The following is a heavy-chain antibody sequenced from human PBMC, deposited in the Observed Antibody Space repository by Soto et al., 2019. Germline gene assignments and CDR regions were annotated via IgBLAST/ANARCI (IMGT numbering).Heavy chain of an antibody. CDR2: IKSKTDGGTT. Sequence: GGSLRLSCAASGFTFSNAWMSWVRQAPGKGLEWVGRIKSKTDGGTTDYAAPVKGRFTISRDDSKNTLYLQMNSLKTEDTAVYYCTTTLDVGLWFGELPSNYYMDVWGKGTTVTVS. J-gene: IGHJ6*03. D-gene: IGHD3-10*01. CDR3: TTTLDVGLWFGELPSNYYMDV. CDR1: GFTFSNAW. V-gene: IGHV3-15*01.